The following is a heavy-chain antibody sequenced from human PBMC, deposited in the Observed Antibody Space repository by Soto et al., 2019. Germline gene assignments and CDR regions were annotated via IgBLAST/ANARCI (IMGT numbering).Heavy chain of an antibody. CDR1: GYSFTSYG. J-gene: IGHJ4*02. Sequence: QVQLVQSGVEVKKPGASVKVSCKASGYSFTSYGISWVRQAPGQGLEWMGWISTYNGDTNYAQKLQGRLTMTTDTSTSTAYMELRSLRSDDTAVYFCARDLNSASYYNYWGQGTLVTVSS. D-gene: IGHD1-26*01. CDR2: ISTYNGDT. V-gene: IGHV1-18*01. CDR3: ARDLNSASYYNY.